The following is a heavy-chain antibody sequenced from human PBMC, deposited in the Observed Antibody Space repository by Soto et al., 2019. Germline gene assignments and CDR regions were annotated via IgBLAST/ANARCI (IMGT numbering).Heavy chain of an antibody. J-gene: IGHJ4*02. CDR2: INAGNGNT. Sequence: ASVKVSCKASGYTFTSYAMHGVRQAPGRRLEWMGWINAGNGNTKYSQKFQGRVTITRDTSASTAYMELSSLRSEDTAVYYCARVPEITIFGVVIAPYFDYWGQGTLVTVSS. V-gene: IGHV1-3*01. CDR3: ARVPEITIFGVVIAPYFDY. CDR1: GYTFTSYA. D-gene: IGHD3-3*01.